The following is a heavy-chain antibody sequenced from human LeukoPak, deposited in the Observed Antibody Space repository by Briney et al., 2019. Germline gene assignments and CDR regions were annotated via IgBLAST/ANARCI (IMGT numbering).Heavy chain of an antibody. V-gene: IGHV4-4*07. CDR2: VSDTGRA. CDR1: GGSITGYY. Sequence: SETLSLTCTVTGGSITGYYWTWIRQPAGKGLEWIGRVSDTGRAYYNPSLERRVTISLDTSNNRFSLKVTSVTAADTAVYYCARGTDMTTISGYYSFVCWGQGTLVSVSS. J-gene: IGHJ4*02. CDR3: ARGTDMTTISGYYSFVC. D-gene: IGHD5-12*01.